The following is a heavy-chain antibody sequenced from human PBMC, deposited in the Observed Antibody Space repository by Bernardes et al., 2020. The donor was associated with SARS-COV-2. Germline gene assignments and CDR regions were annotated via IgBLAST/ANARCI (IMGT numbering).Heavy chain of an antibody. Sequence: SVKFPSKASGGTFSSYAISWVRHAPGQGREWMGRLIPILGIANYAQKFQSRVTITADKPTSTAYMELSSLRSEDTAVYYCASDLPGIAVAGTGVDPWGQGTLVTVSS. CDR2: LIPILGIA. D-gene: IGHD6-19*01. CDR1: GGTFSSYA. J-gene: IGHJ5*02. CDR3: ASDLPGIAVAGTGVDP. V-gene: IGHV1-69*04.